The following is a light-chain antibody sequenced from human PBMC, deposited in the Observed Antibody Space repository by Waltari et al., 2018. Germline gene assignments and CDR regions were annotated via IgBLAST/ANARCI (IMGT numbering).Light chain of an antibody. CDR3: QQYYGTLRS. CDR2: WAS. CDR1: QSLTYTANKRNY. J-gene: IGKJ1*01. Sequence: DIVMTQSPDLLAVSVGERATISCNSTQSLTYTANKRNYLAWYQKKFGQPPKLLIYWASIREAGVPDRFTGSGSGKEFTLTITNLQAEDVAVYYCQQYYGTLRSFGQGTRLEIK. V-gene: IGKV4-1*01.